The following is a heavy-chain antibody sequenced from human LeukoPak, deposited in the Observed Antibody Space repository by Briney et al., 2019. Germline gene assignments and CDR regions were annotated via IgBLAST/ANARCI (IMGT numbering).Heavy chain of an antibody. CDR3: ARQHGGNYLDF. Sequence: SETLSLTCTVSGVSISYNYWSWIRQPPGKGLEWTGQIFYTGTTEYNPSLKSRVSMSLDTSKNQFSLRLSSVTAGDTAVYYCARQHGGNYLDFWGQGTLVTVSS. D-gene: IGHD4-23*01. CDR2: IFYTGTT. J-gene: IGHJ4*02. CDR1: GVSISYNY. V-gene: IGHV4-59*01.